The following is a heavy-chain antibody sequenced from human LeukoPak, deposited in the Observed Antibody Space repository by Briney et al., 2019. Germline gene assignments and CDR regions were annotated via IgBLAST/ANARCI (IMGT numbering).Heavy chain of an antibody. Sequence: PSETLSLTCTVSGGSISNYYWSWIRQPPGKGLEWIGYIYYSGTTNYNPSLKSRVTISVDTSRNQFSLKLNSVTAADTAVYYCARGVYIAAAQYGYWGQGTLVTVSS. CDR1: GGSISNYY. V-gene: IGHV4-59*01. D-gene: IGHD6-13*01. CDR3: ARGVYIAAAQYGY. J-gene: IGHJ4*02. CDR2: IYYSGTT.